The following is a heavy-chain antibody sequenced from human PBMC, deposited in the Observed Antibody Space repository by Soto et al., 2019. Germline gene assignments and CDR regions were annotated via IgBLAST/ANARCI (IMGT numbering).Heavy chain of an antibody. CDR1: GGSISSGGYS. J-gene: IGHJ6*02. CDR2: IYHSGST. CDR3: ARVSNWGSGGYYYYGMDV. V-gene: IGHV4-30-2*01. Sequence: SETLSLTCAVSGGSISSGGYSWSWIRQPPGKGLEWIGYIYHSGSTYYNPSLKSRVTISVDRSKNQFSLKLSSVTAADTAVYYCARVSNWGSGGYYYYGMDVWGQGTTVTVSS. D-gene: IGHD7-27*01.